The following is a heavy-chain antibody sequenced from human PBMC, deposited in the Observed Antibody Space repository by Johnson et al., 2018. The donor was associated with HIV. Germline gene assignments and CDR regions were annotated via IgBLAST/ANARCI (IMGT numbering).Heavy chain of an antibody. CDR2: VKQDGNEK. V-gene: IGHV3-7*02. J-gene: IGHJ3*02. D-gene: IGHD5-12*01. CDR3: ARCGYSSYWDAFDI. Sequence: VQLVESGGGVVQPGRSLRLSCAASGFTFSTYGMHWVRQAPGKGLEWVANVKQDGNEKNYVDSVKGRFTISRDNAKNSLYLQMNSLRAEDTALYYCARCGYSSYWDAFDIWGQGTMVTVSS. CDR1: GFTFSTYG.